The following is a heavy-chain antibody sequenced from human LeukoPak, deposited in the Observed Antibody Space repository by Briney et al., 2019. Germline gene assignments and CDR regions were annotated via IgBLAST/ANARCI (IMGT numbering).Heavy chain of an antibody. V-gene: IGHV3-64*01. CDR2: ISTNGGNT. J-gene: IGHJ4*02. CDR1: GFTFSSYA. CDR3: ARGSGILVTIIIG. Sequence: GGSLRLSCAASGFTFSSYAMHWVRQAPGKGLEYVSTISTNGGNTYYANSVKGRFTISRDNSKNTLYLQMGSLRAEDMAVYYCARGSGILVTIIIGWGQGTLVTVSS. D-gene: IGHD3-22*01.